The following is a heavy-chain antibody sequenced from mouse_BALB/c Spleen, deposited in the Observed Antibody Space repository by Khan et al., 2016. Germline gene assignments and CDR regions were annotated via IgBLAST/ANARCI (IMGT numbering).Heavy chain of an antibody. Sequence: LEAAGGSLVQPRGSMKLSCVGSGFTFSNYWITLVRPSPETGLGLVAEIRLKSNNYATHYAESVQGRCTISRDDSKSSVYLQMNNLRAEDTGIYDCNHERESANWGQGTTLTVSS. CDR2: IRLKSNNYAT. CDR1: GFTFSNYW. CDR3: NHERESAN. V-gene: IGHV6-6*02. J-gene: IGHJ2*01. D-gene: IGHD1-3*01.